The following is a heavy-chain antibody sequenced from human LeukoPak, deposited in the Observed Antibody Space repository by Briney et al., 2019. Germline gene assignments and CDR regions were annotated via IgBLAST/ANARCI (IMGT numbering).Heavy chain of an antibody. V-gene: IGHV1-18*04. CDR3: ARTISGWPYYFEY. CDR1: GYTFTSYY. J-gene: IGHJ4*02. D-gene: IGHD6-19*01. Sequence: ASVKVSCKASGYTFTSYYMNWVRQAPGQGLEWMGWISAYNGNTNYAQKLQDRVTMTTDTSTSTAYMELRSLRSDDTAVYYCARTISGWPYYFEYWGQGTLVTVSS. CDR2: ISAYNGNT.